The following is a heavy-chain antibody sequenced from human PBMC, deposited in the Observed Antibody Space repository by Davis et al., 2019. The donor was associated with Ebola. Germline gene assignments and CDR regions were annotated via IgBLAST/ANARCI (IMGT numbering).Heavy chain of an antibody. V-gene: IGHV4-59*01. Sequence: GSLRLSCTVSGGPIRNYYWSWIRQPPGKGLEWIGYIYYSGSTNYNPSLKSRVTISVDTSKNQFSLKLSSVTAADTAVYYCARAEYYYGSGSFRFDYWGQGTLVTVSS. J-gene: IGHJ4*02. CDR3: ARAEYYYGSGSFRFDY. CDR1: GGPIRNYY. D-gene: IGHD3-10*01. CDR2: IYYSGST.